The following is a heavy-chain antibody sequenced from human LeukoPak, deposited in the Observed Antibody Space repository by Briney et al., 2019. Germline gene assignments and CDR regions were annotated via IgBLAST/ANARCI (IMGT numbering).Heavy chain of an antibody. V-gene: IGHV3-53*01. Sequence: PGGSLRLSCTASGFTVSSNYMTWVRQAPGKGLEWVSVIYSSGSTYYADSVKGRFTISRDNSKNTLYLQMNSLRAEDTAVYYCAKDLDIVATITGNWGQGTLVTVSS. CDR1: GFTVSSNY. D-gene: IGHD5-12*01. J-gene: IGHJ4*02. CDR2: IYSSGST. CDR3: AKDLDIVATITGN.